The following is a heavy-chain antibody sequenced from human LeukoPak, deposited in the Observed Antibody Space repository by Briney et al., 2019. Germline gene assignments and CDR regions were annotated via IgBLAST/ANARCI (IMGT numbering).Heavy chain of an antibody. J-gene: IGHJ4*02. V-gene: IGHV3-30*18. CDR1: GFTFSSYG. D-gene: IGHD3-10*01. Sequence: PGGSLRLSCAASGFTFSSYGMHWVRQAPGKGLEWVAVISYDGSNKYYADSVKGRFTISRDNSKNTLYLQMNSLRAEDTAVYYCAKDLFEVLDYWGQGTLVTVSS. CDR3: AKDLFEVLDY. CDR2: ISYDGSNK.